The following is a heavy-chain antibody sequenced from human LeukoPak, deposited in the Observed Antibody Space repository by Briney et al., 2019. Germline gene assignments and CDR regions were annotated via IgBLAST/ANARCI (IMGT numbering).Heavy chain of an antibody. Sequence: PSETLSLTCAVYGGSFSGYYWSWIRQPPGKGLEWIGEINPSGSTNYNPSLKSRVTISIHTSTNQFSLRLSSVTAADTAVYYCARMRGGGIGYHYHMDVWDKGTTVIVSS. V-gene: IGHV4-34*01. CDR2: INPSGST. CDR3: ARMRGGGIGYHYHMDV. D-gene: IGHD2-15*01. J-gene: IGHJ6*03. CDR1: GGSFSGYY.